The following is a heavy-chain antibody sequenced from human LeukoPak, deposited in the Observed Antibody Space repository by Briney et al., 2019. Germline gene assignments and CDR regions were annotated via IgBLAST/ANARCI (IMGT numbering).Heavy chain of an antibody. CDR2: TSGSGGNP. Sequence: GGSLRLSCAASGFAFSSYAMSWVRQAPGKGLEWVSVTSGSGGNPYYADSVKGRFTISRDNAKNTLYLQMNSLRAEDTAMYYCVRQYSYDSSGYYPWDYWGQGTLVTVSS. CDR1: GFAFSSYA. V-gene: IGHV3-23*01. CDR3: VRQYSYDSSGYYPWDY. J-gene: IGHJ4*02. D-gene: IGHD3-22*01.